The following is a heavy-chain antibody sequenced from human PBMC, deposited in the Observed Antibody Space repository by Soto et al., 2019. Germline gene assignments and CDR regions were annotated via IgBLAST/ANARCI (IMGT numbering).Heavy chain of an antibody. V-gene: IGHV3-23*01. J-gene: IGHJ4*02. CDR1: GFNFRSYA. CDR2: IRASGDTT. CDR3: AKGGYTSYYDH. Sequence: EVQLLESGGGLVQPGGSLRLSCAASGFNFRSYAMTWVRQAPGKGLEWVSTIRASGDTTFYADSVKGRITISRDNSKNTVYLQMNTLAADDAAVYSCAKGGYTSYYDHWGQGILVTVSS. D-gene: IGHD5-18*01.